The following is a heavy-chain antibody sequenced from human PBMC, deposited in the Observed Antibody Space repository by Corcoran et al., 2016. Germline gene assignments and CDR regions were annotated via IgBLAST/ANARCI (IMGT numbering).Heavy chain of an antibody. CDR3: ARGEDYGEDY. V-gene: IGHV3-48*04. Sequence: EVQLMESGGGLVQPGGSLRLSCAASGFTFSNYNMNWVRQAPGKGLEWVSYISRSSSTIYYADSVKGRFTISRDTDTNSLFLQMNSLRAEDTAVYYCARGEDYGEDYWGQGTLVTVSS. CDR2: ISRSSSTI. D-gene: IGHD4-17*01. CDR1: GFTFSNYN. J-gene: IGHJ4*02.